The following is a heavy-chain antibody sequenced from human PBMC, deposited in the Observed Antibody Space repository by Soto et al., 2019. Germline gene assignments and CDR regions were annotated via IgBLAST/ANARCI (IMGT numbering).Heavy chain of an antibody. Sequence: EDQLVESGGGLVKPGGSLRLSCAASGFSFDTYNMNWVRQAPGKGLEWVSAISGSGGSTNYGDSVKGRFIISRDNSKNTLFMQMNSLRVEDTAVYYCAIRGLSKSEVRGYFDYWGRGTLVTVSS. V-gene: IGHV3-23*04. J-gene: IGHJ4*02. CDR2: ISGSGGST. D-gene: IGHD3-10*01. CDR3: AIRGLSKSEVRGYFDY. CDR1: GFSFDTYN.